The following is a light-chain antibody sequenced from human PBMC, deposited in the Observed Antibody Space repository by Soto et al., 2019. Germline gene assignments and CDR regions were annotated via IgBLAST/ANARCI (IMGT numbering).Light chain of an antibody. J-gene: IGLJ1*01. CDR1: SSDVGGFNY. V-gene: IGLV2-14*01. CDR2: EVS. CDR3: SSYRSSSPPYV. Sequence: QSVLTQPASVSGSPGQSITISCTGTSSDVGGFNYVSWIQQHPGKAPKLMIYEVSNRPSGVSNRLSGSKSGNTASLTISGLQAEDEADYYCSSYRSSSPPYVFGTGTKVTVL.